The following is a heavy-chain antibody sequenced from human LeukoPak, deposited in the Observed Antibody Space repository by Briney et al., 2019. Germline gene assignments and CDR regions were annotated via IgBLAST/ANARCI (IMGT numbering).Heavy chain of an antibody. J-gene: IGHJ4*02. V-gene: IGHV4-34*01. CDR1: GGSFSGYY. CDR3: ARGTRGYSYA. D-gene: IGHD5-18*01. Sequence: SETLSLTRAVYGGSFSGYYWSWIRQPPGKGLEWIGEINHSGSTNYNPSLKSRVTISVDTSKNQFSLKLSSVTAADTAVYYCARGTRGYSYAWGQGTLVTVSS. CDR2: INHSGST.